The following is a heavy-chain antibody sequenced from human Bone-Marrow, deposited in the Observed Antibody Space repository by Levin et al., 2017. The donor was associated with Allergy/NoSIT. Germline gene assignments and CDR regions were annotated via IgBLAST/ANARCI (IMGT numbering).Heavy chain of an antibody. CDR2: INPNSGDT. CDR3: ARGGLVAVDDPLYKRFDP. Sequence: GASVKVSCKASGYTFTGHYIHWVRQAPGQGPEWMGWINPNSGDTEYAQDFQDRVTLTRDTSISTAYMELISLRSDDTAVYYCARGGLVAVDDPLYKRFDPWGQGALATVSS. D-gene: IGHD2-8*02. V-gene: IGHV1-2*02. CDR1: GYTFTGHY. J-gene: IGHJ5*02.